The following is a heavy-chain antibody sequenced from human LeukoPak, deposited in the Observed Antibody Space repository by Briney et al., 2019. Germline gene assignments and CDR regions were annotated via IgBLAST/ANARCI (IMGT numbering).Heavy chain of an antibody. CDR2: ISGSGGST. J-gene: IGHJ4*02. Sequence: PGGSLRLSCAASGFTFGSYAMYWVRQAPGKGLEWVSGISGSGGSTFYADSVKGRFTISRDNSENTVYLQMNSLRADDTAVYYCAKTTAGHSSGRYPGWPVDYWGQGTLVTVSS. CDR3: AKTTAGHSSGRYPGWPVDY. D-gene: IGHD6-19*01. CDR1: GFTFGSYA. V-gene: IGHV3-23*01.